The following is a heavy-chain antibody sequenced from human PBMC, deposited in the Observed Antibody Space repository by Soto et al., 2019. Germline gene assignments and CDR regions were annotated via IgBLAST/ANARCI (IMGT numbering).Heavy chain of an antibody. J-gene: IGHJ3*02. Sequence: QITLKESGPTLVKPTQTLTLTCTFSGLSLTTSGVGVGWIRQPPGKALEWLAVIYWDDDKRYSPSLRGRLTITKDTANNQVVLTMTTMDPVDTATYYCAQSIAARPVLGAFDIWGQGTMVTVSS. CDR3: AQSIAARPVLGAFDI. CDR1: GLSLTTSGVG. D-gene: IGHD6-6*01. CDR2: IYWDDDK. V-gene: IGHV2-5*02.